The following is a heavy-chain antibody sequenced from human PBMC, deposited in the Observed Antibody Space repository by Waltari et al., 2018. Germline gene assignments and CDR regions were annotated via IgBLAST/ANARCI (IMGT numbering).Heavy chain of an antibody. CDR1: GGSISSSSYY. CDR3: AGSRGAYYDFWSGYYKEGALDY. Sequence: QLQLQESGPGLVKPSETLSLTCTVSGGSISSSSYYWGWIRQPPGKGLEWIGSIYYSGSTYYHPSLKSRVTISVDTSKNQFSLKLSSVTAADTAVYYCAGSRGAYYDFWSGYYKEGALDYWGQGTLVTVSS. V-gene: IGHV4-39*01. D-gene: IGHD3-3*01. CDR2: IYYSGST. J-gene: IGHJ4*02.